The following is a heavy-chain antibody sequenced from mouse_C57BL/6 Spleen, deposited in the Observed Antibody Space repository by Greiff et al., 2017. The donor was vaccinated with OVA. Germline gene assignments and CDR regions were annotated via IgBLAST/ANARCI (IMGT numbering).Heavy chain of an antibody. V-gene: IGHV1-53*01. Sequence: VQLQQPGTELVKPGASVQLSCKASGYTFNSYWMHWVKQRPGQGLEWIGNINPSNGGTNYNEKFKSKATLPVETSSRTAYMQLSSLTSEDSAVYYCAREYYYSSDYARDYWGQGTSVTVSS. D-gene: IGHD1-1*01. CDR2: INPSNGGT. CDR1: GYTFNSYW. CDR3: AREYYYSSDYARDY. J-gene: IGHJ4*01.